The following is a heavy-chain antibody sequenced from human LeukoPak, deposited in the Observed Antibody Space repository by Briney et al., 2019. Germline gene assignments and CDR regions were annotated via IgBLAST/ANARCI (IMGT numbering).Heavy chain of an antibody. D-gene: IGHD6-6*01. CDR1: GFTLSSYA. Sequence: GGSLRLSCAASGFTLSSYAKHWVRQAPGKGLEYVSAISSNGGSTYYANSVKGRFTISRDNSKNTLYLQMGSLRAEDMAVSYFARDGGEYSSPEYYFDYWGQGTLVTVSS. CDR3: ARDGGEYSSPEYYFDY. V-gene: IGHV3-64*01. CDR2: ISSNGGST. J-gene: IGHJ4*02.